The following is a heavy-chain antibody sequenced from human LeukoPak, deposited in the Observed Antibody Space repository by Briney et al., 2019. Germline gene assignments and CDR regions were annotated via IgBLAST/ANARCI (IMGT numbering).Heavy chain of an antibody. D-gene: IGHD3-3*01. CDR1: GGSISSYY. Sequence: SETLSLTCTVSGGSISSYYWSWIRQPAGKGLEWIGRIYTSGSTNYNPSLKSRVTMSVDTSKNQFTLKLSSVTAADTAVYYCARALQDFWSGYLLDYWGQGTLVTVSS. CDR2: IYTSGST. V-gene: IGHV4-4*07. CDR3: ARALQDFWSGYLLDY. J-gene: IGHJ4*02.